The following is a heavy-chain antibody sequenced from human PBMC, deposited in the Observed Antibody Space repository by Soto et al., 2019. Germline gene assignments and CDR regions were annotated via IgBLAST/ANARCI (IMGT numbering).Heavy chain of an antibody. V-gene: IGHV3-23*01. Sequence: GWSLRLSCAASGFIFSSYAMNWVRQAPGKGLQWVSSITGSSDYTSYIASVKGRFTISRDNSKNTLYLQMNSLRAEDTAVYFCAKEKNTGAHYALGYWSQGTLVTVS. CDR1: GFIFSSYA. J-gene: IGHJ4*02. CDR3: AKEKNTGAHYALGY. CDR2: ITGSSDYT. D-gene: IGHD2-8*02.